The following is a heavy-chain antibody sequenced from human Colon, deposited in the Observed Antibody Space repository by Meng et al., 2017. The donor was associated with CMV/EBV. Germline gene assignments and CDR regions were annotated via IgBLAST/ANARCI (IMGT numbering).Heavy chain of an antibody. J-gene: IGHJ4*02. Sequence: QWELQQWGAGLLGPSETLSLTCTGYGGSLSGYYWTWIRQPPGKGLEWIGEIHHSGSTFYNPSLNNRVSISVDTSKNQFSLNLRSVTAADTAVYYCSRGADPYKSGIYWGQGALVTASS. D-gene: IGHD5-24*01. CDR3: SRGADPYKSGIY. V-gene: IGHV4-34*01. CDR1: GGSLSGYY. CDR2: IHHSGST.